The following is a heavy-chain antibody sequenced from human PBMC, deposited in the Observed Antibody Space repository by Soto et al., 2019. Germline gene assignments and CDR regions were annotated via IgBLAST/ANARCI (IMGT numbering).Heavy chain of an antibody. V-gene: IGHV4-59*01. CDR2: IHHSGST. CDR3: ARGGGIAARPRWPWFDP. Sequence: PSETLSLTCTVSGGSISSYYWSWIRQPPGKGLEWIGYIHHSGSTNYNPSLKSRVTISVDTSKNQFSLKLSSVTAADTAVYYCARGGGIAARPRWPWFDPWGQGTLVTVSS. J-gene: IGHJ5*02. D-gene: IGHD6-6*01. CDR1: GGSISSYY.